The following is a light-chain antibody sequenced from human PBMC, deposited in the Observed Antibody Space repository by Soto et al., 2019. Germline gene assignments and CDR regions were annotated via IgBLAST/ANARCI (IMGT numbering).Light chain of an antibody. J-gene: IGLJ1*01. CDR2: EVS. CDR3: SSYTSIGTRV. V-gene: IGLV2-14*01. CDR1: SSDVGAYNY. Sequence: QSALTQPASVSGSPGQSITISCTGTSSDVGAYNYVSWYQQHPGKAPKLMIYEVSNRPSGVSNRFSGSKSGNTASLTISGFQAEDEADYYCSSYTSIGTRVFGTGTKLTVL.